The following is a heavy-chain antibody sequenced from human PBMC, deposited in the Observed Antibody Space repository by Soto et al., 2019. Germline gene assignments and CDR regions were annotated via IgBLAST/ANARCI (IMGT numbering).Heavy chain of an antibody. CDR3: VRTSLVVAAATREDY. Sequence: GGSLILSCAASGFTFNDYAMHWVRQAPGKGLVWVSRISRDGSSTSYADSVKGRFTISRDNAKNTLYLQMNSLRAEDTAVYYCVRTSLVVAAATREDYWGQGTLVTVSS. CDR2: ISRDGSST. V-gene: IGHV3-74*01. CDR1: GFTFNDYA. J-gene: IGHJ4*02. D-gene: IGHD2-15*01.